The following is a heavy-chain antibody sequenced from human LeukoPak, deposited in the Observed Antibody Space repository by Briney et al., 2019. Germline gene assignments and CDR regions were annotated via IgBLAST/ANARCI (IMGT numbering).Heavy chain of an antibody. CDR3: ARGFRGDNFDY. D-gene: IGHD7-27*01. CDR1: GGSFSGYY. CDR2: IYHSGST. V-gene: IGHV4-38-2*01. Sequence: SETLSLTCAVYGGSFSGYYWGWIRQPPGKGLEWIGSIYHSGSTYYNPSLKSRVTISVDTSKNQFSLKLRSVTAADTAVYYCARGFRGDNFDYWGQGTLVTVSS. J-gene: IGHJ4*02.